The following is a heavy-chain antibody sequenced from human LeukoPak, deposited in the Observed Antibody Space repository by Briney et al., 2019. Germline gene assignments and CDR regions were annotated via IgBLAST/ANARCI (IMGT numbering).Heavy chain of an antibody. Sequence: PGGSLRLSCAASGFIFSPYAMSWVRQAPGKGLEWVAGIAGGDDRFYADSVKGRFSISRDNSKNTVDLQMNSLRAEDTAVYYCARVRLDDYWGQGTLVTVSS. D-gene: IGHD1-1*01. J-gene: IGHJ4*02. CDR2: IAGGDDR. V-gene: IGHV3-23*01. CDR1: GFIFSPYA. CDR3: ARVRLDDY.